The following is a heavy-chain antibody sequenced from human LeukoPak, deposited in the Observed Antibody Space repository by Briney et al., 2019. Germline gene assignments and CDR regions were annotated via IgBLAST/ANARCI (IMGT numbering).Heavy chain of an antibody. CDR2: IGGSGGST. CDR3: ARKAGYYYGSGGY. CDR1: GFTFSSYA. Sequence: GGSLRLSCAASGFTFSSYAMSWVRQAPGKGLEWVSVIGGSGGSTNYADSVKGRFTISRDNSKNTLYLQMNSLRAEDTAVYYCARKAGYYYGSGGYWGQGTLVTVSS. J-gene: IGHJ4*02. V-gene: IGHV3-23*01. D-gene: IGHD3-10*01.